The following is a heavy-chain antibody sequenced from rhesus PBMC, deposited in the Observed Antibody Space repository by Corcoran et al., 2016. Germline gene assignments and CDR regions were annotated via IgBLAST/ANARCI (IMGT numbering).Heavy chain of an antibody. D-gene: IGHD5-12*01. Sequence: QVKLQQWGEGLVKPSETLSLTCAVYGGSISGYYYWSWIRQPPGKGLEWIGYIYGNIACTNYNPSLKKRVTISKDTSKNQFSLKLSSVTAADTAVYYCARGGYSYSYRYGLDSWGQGVVVTVSS. CDR3: ARGGYSYSYRYGLDS. CDR2: IYGNIACT. CDR1: GGSISGYYY. V-gene: IGHV4-73*01. J-gene: IGHJ6*01.